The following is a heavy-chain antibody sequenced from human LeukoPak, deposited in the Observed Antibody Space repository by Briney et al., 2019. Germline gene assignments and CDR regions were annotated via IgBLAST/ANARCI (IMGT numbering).Heavy chain of an antibody. CDR3: VSDLVVPAAIGGEKPNEFSP. D-gene: IGHD2-2*01. Sequence: ASVKVSCKASGYTFTGYYMHWVRQAPGQGLEWMGWINPNSGGTNYAQKFQGRVTMTRDTSISTAYMELSRLRSDDTAVYYCVSDLVVPAAIGGEKPNEFSPWGQGTLVTVSS. CDR2: INPNSGGT. V-gene: IGHV1-2*02. J-gene: IGHJ5*02. CDR1: GYTFTGYY.